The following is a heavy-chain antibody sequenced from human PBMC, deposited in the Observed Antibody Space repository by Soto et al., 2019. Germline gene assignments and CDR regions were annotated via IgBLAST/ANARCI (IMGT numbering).Heavy chain of an antibody. J-gene: IGHJ4*02. CDR3: ARDSSGRHDY. Sequence: SETLSLTCSVSGGSVRGGSYYWTWIRQPPGKGLEWIGYIYQSGTTNYNASLKSRVTISIDTSKNQFFLKLNSVTAADTAVYYCARDSSGRHDYWGQGTLVTVSS. V-gene: IGHV4-61*01. CDR2: IYQSGTT. D-gene: IGHD3-22*01. CDR1: GGSVRGGSYY.